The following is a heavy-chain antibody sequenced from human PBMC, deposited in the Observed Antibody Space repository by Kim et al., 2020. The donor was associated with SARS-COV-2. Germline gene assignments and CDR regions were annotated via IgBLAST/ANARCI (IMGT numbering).Heavy chain of an antibody. D-gene: IGHD1-1*01. V-gene: IGHV3-11*01. CDR2: IISRGSNT. CDR1: GFTLSDCY. CDR3: ARGNYWNAGAVDA. Sequence: GGSLRLSCAASGFTLSDCYMSWIRQAPGKGLEWVSYIISRGSNTYYADSVKGRFTISRDNAKKSLYLQMNSLRAEDTAVYYCARGNYWNAGAVDAWGQGT. J-gene: IGHJ5*02.